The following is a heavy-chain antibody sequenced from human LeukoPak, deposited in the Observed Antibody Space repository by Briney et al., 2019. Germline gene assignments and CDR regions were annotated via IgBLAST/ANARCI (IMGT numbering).Heavy chain of an antibody. D-gene: IGHD4-17*01. CDR1: GFTFSSYA. J-gene: IGHJ2*01. CDR2: ISSNGGST. Sequence: PGGSLRLSCSASGFTFSSYAMHWVRQAPGKGLEYVSVISSNGGSTYYADSVKGRFTISRDNAKNSLYLQMNSLRAEDTAVYYFARADYGDYWYFDLWGRGTLVTVSS. CDR3: ARADYGDYWYFDL. V-gene: IGHV3-64*04.